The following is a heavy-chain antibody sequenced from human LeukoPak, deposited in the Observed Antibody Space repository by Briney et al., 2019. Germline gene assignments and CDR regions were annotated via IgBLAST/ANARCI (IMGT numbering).Heavy chain of an antibody. CDR3: ARDTPPYYDYVWGSQGVFDY. CDR2: ISSSGSTI. CDR1: GFTFSSYE. V-gene: IGHV3-48*03. Sequence: PGGSLRLSCAASGFTFSSYEMNLVRQAPGKGLEWVSYISSSGSTIYYADSVKGRFTISRDNAKNSLYLQMNSLRAEDTAVYYCARDTPPYYDYVWGSQGVFDYWGQGTLFTVSS. J-gene: IGHJ4*02. D-gene: IGHD3-16*01.